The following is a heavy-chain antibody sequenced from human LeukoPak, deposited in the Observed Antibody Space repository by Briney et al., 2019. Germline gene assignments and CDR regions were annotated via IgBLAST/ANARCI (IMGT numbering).Heavy chain of an antibody. D-gene: IGHD3-22*01. CDR1: GGSISSGSYY. V-gene: IGHV4-61*02. CDR3: ARCHRNYDSSGYSLYYYMDV. CDR2: IYTSGST. Sequence: SETLSLTFPVSGGSISSGSYYWSWIRQPAGKGLEWIGRIYTSGSTNYNPSLKSRVTISVDTSKNQFSLKLSSVTAADTAVYYCARCHRNYDSSGYSLYYYMDVWGKGTTVTVSS. J-gene: IGHJ6*03.